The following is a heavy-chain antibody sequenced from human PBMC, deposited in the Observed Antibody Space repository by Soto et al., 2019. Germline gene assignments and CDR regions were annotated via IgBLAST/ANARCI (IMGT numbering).Heavy chain of an antibody. J-gene: IGHJ6*02. D-gene: IGHD3-3*01. CDR3: AKDKTKMYYDFWSGYGGMDV. V-gene: IGHV3-9*01. CDR1: GFTFDDYA. CDR2: ISWNSGSI. Sequence: RRLSCAASGFTFDDYAMHWVRQAPGKGLEWVSGISWNSGSIGYADSVKGRFTISRDNAKNSLYLQMNSLRAEDTALYYCAKDKTKMYYDFWSGYGGMDVWGQGTTVTVYS.